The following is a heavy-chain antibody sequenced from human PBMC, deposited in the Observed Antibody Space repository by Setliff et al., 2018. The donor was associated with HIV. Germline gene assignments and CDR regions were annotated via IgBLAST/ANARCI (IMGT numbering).Heavy chain of an antibody. V-gene: IGHV1-8*02. CDR3: ATSTLGWSDDAFDI. CDR1: GYTFSSYD. Sequence: ASVKVSCKASGYTFSSYDINWVRQATGQGLEWMGWMNPNSGNTGYAQKFQGRVTMTRNTAISTAYMELRGLKSEDTAVYYCATSTLGWSDDAFDIWGQGTMVTVSS. CDR2: MNPNSGNT. D-gene: IGHD2-21*01. J-gene: IGHJ3*02.